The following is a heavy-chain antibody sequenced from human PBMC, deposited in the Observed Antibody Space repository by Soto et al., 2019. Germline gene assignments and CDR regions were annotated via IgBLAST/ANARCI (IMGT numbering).Heavy chain of an antibody. CDR1: GFTFSSYA. CDR2: IISSGDST. Sequence: EVQLLESGGGLLQPGGSLRLSCAASGFTFSSYAMSWARQAPGKGLEWVSAIISSGDSTYYTDSVKGRFTISRDNSKNTLYLQMNSLRAEDTAVYYCAKRYYYDNSGLWDYWGQGTLVTVSS. D-gene: IGHD3-22*01. V-gene: IGHV3-23*01. CDR3: AKRYYYDNSGLWDY. J-gene: IGHJ4*02.